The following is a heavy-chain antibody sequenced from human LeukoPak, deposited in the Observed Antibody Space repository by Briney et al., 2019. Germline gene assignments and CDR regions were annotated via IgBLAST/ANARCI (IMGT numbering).Heavy chain of an antibody. J-gene: IGHJ6*03. CDR2: INPNSGGT. V-gene: IGHV1-2*02. CDR1: GYTFTGYY. CDR3: AKHRGDIVVVPAAHYYMDV. D-gene: IGHD2-2*01. Sequence: HGASVKVSCKASGYTFTGYYMHWVRQAPGQGLEWMGWINPNSGGTNYAQKFQGRVTMTRDTSISTAYMELSRLRSDDTAVYYCAKHRGDIVVVPAAHYYMDVWGKGTTVTVSS.